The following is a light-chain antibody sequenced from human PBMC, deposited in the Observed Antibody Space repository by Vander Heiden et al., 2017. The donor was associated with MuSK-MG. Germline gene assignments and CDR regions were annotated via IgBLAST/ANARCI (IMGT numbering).Light chain of an antibody. V-gene: IGKV1-5*01. CDR3: QQDNSYSWT. CDR1: QSISSW. CDR2: DAS. J-gene: IGKJ1*01. Sequence: DIQMTQSPSTLSASVGDRVTITCRASQSISSWLAWYQQKPGKAPELLIYDASSLESGVPSRFSGSGSGTEFTLTISSLQPDDFATYYCQQDNSYSWTFGQGTKVXIK.